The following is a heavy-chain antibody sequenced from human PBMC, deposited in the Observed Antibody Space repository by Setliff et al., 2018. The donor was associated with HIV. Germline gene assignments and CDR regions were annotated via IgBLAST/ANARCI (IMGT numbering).Heavy chain of an antibody. Sequence: GGSLRLSCAASGFTFDDYAMHWVRQAPGKGLEWVSLISWDGGGTYYADPVKGRFTISRDNSKNSLYLQMNSLRAEDTAFYYCAREGGFRGVITLSYYYYYGMDVWGQGTTVTVSS. CDR1: GFTFDDYA. CDR2: ISWDGGGT. V-gene: IGHV3-43D*04. D-gene: IGHD3-10*01. CDR3: AREGGFRGVITLSYYYYYGMDV. J-gene: IGHJ6*02.